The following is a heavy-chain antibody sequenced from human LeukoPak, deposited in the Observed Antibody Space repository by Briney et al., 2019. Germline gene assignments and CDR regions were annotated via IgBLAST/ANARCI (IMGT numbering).Heavy chain of an antibody. CDR3: ARGGSYLSAFDI. CDR1: GFTFSSYG. Sequence: GGSLRLSCAASGFTFSSYGMSWVRQAPGKGLEWVSAISGSGGSTYYADSVKGRFTISRDNSKNTLYLQMNSPRGEDTAVYYCARGGSYLSAFDIWGQGTMVTVSS. CDR2: ISGSGGST. D-gene: IGHD1-26*01. J-gene: IGHJ3*02. V-gene: IGHV3-23*01.